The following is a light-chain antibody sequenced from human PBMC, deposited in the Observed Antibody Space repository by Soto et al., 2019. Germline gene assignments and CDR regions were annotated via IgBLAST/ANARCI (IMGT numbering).Light chain of an antibody. CDR1: QSVGSN. V-gene: IGKV3-15*01. J-gene: IGKJ5*01. CDR3: QQYNNWS. Sequence: EIVFTQSPGTLSLSPGERATLSCRASQSVGSNLAWYQQKPGQAPRLLIYAASTRATGIPARFSGSGSGTEFTLTISSLQSEDFAVYYCQQYNNWSFGQGTRLEIK. CDR2: AAS.